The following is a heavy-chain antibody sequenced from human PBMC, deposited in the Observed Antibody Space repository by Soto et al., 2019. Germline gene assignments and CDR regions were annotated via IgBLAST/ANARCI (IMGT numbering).Heavy chain of an antibody. CDR1: GGSVSANSAT. J-gene: IGHJ5*01. V-gene: IGHV6-1*01. CDR3: ARLIGNSWLDS. Sequence: QTPLLTCAISGGSVSANSATWGGIRQSPSRGLEWLGRTYYRSKWYNDYAVSVKGRITINPDTSNNQLSLQLNSVTPDDTAVYYCARLIGNSWLDSWGQGTLVTVSS. CDR2: TYYRSKWYN. D-gene: IGHD2-8*01.